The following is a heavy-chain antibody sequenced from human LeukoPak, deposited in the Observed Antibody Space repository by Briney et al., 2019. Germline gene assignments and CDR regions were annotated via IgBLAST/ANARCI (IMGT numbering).Heavy chain of an antibody. CDR1: GFTFSSYA. D-gene: IGHD1-26*01. V-gene: IGHV3-23*01. J-gene: IGHJ4*02. Sequence: PGASLRLSCAASGFTFSSYAMSWVRQAPGEGLEWVSTISGSGGSTYYADSVKGRFTISRDNSKNTLYLQMNSLRAEDTAVYYCAKDQKGARGYYEVDYWGQGTLVTVSS. CDR2: ISGSGGST. CDR3: AKDQKGARGYYEVDY.